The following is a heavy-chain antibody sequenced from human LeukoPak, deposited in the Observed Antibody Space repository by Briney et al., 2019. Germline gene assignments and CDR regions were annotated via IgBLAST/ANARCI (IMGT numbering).Heavy chain of an antibody. CDR3: ARGLYYYGSGSYEIDY. CDR2: INHSGST. V-gene: IGHV4-34*01. CDR1: GGSFSGYY. D-gene: IGHD3-10*01. J-gene: IGHJ4*02. Sequence: SETLSLTCAVYGGSFSGYYWSWIRQPPGKGLEWIGEINHSGSTNSNPSLKSRVTISVDTPKNQFSLKLSSVTAADTAVYYCARGLYYYGSGSYEIDYWGQGTLVTVSS.